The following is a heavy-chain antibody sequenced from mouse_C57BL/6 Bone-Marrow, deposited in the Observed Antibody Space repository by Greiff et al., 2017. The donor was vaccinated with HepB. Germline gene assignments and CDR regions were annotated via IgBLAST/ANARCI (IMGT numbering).Heavy chain of an antibody. V-gene: IGHV5-6*01. D-gene: IGHD3-1*01. CDR2: ISSGGSYT. CDR1: GFTFSSYG. CDR3: ARHGATDAYWYFDV. J-gene: IGHJ1*03. Sequence: EVHLVESGGDLVKPGGSLKLSCAASGFTFSSYGMSWVRQTPDKRLEWVATISSGGSYTYYPDSVKGRFTISRDNAKNTLYLQMSSLKSEDTAMYYCARHGATDAYWYFDVWGTGTTVTVSS.